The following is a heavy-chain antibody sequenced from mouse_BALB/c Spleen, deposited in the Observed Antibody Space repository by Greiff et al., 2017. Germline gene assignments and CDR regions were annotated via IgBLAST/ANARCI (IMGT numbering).Heavy chain of an antibody. Sequence: EVQLQESGPSLVKPSQTLSLTCSVTGDSITSGYWNWIRKFPGNKLEYMGYISYSGSTYYNPSLKSRISITRDTSKNQYYLQLNSVTTEDTATYYCARDDYDGLYYYAMDYWGQGTSVTVSS. J-gene: IGHJ4*01. CDR2: ISYSGST. CDR1: GDSITSGY. V-gene: IGHV3-8*02. D-gene: IGHD2-4*01. CDR3: ARDDYDGLYYYAMDY.